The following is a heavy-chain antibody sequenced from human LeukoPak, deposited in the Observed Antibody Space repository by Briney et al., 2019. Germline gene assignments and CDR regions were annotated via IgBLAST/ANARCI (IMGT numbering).Heavy chain of an antibody. Sequence: ASVKVSCKPSGYTFTGYHMQWVRQAPGHELEWMGRINPNSGDTNYAQKFQGRVTMTRDTSISTAYMELSRLTSDDTAMYYCARDYCSSTSCLFDYWGQGTLVTVSS. CDR1: GYTFTGYH. D-gene: IGHD2-2*01. CDR3: ARDYCSSTSCLFDY. J-gene: IGHJ4*02. V-gene: IGHV1-2*06. CDR2: INPNSGDT.